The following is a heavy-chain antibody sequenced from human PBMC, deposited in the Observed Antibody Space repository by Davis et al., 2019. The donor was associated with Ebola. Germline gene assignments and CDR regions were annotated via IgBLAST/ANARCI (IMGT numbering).Heavy chain of an antibody. CDR1: GYTFTGYY. CDR3: ARVLLGTGYGMDV. Sequence: ASVKVSCKASGYTFTGYYMNWVRQAPGQGLEWMGWNNPNSGGTNYAQKFQGRVTMTRDTSISTAYMELSRLRSDDTAVYYCARVLLGTGYGMDVWGQGTTVTVSS. J-gene: IGHJ6*02. V-gene: IGHV1-2*02. CDR2: NNPNSGGT. D-gene: IGHD2-21*01.